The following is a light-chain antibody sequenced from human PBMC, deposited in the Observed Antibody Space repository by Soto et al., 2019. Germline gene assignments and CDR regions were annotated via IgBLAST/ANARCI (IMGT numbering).Light chain of an antibody. J-gene: IGKJ1*01. Sequence: EIVLTQSPGTLSLSPGERATLSCRASQSVSNNYLAWYQRKPGQAPRVVIYDASTRATGIPDRFSGSGSGTDFTLTISRLEPEDFAVYYCQQFGSSPPTFGQGTKVEIK. CDR2: DAS. CDR3: QQFGSSPPT. CDR1: QSVSNNY. V-gene: IGKV3-20*01.